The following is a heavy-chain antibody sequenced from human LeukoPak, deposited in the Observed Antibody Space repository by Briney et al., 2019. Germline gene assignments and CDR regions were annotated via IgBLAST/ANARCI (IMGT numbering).Heavy chain of an antibody. V-gene: IGHV4-4*07. D-gene: IGHD3-10*01. J-gene: IGHJ5*02. CDR2: IYTSGST. Sequence: SETLSLTCTVSGGSISGYYWSWIRQPAGKGLEWIGRIYTSGSTNYNPSLKSRVTMSVDTSKNQFSLKLSSVTAADTAVYYCAREVLLWFGDRPHWFDPWGQGTLVTVSS. CDR3: AREVLLWFGDRPHWFDP. CDR1: GGSISGYY.